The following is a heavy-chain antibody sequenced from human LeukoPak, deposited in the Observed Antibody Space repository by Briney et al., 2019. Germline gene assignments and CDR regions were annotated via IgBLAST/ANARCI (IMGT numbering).Heavy chain of an antibody. CDR2: IYPGDSDS. CDR1: GYSFINYW. Sequence: GESLKIPCKGSGYSFINYWIGWVRQMPGKGLEWMGIIYPGDSDSRYSPSFQGQVIISADKSINTAYLQWSSLKASDTAMYYCARGGYSAFTGWYDPWGQGTLVTVSS. CDR3: ARGGYSAFTGWYDP. D-gene: IGHD5-18*01. V-gene: IGHV5-51*01. J-gene: IGHJ5*02.